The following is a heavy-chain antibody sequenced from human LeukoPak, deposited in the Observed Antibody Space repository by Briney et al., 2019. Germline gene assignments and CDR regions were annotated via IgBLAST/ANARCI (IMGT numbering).Heavy chain of an antibody. D-gene: IGHD2-8*01. CDR2: ISSSGSTI. V-gene: IGHV3-48*03. Sequence: GGSLRLSCAVSGFTFSSSEMNWVRQAPGKGLEWVSYISSSGSTIYYADSVKGRFTISRDNAKNSLYLQMNSLRAEDTAVYYCAKAGCTNIACRPNVYNWFDPWGQGTLVTVSS. J-gene: IGHJ5*02. CDR1: GFTFSSSE. CDR3: AKAGCTNIACRPNVYNWFDP.